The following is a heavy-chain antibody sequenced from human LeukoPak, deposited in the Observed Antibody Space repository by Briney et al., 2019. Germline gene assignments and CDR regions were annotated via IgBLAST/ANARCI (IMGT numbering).Heavy chain of an antibody. J-gene: IGHJ4*02. CDR3: AKGLSKSSSASYYTD. V-gene: IGHV3-9*01. CDR2: ISWNSGAI. Sequence: GGSLRLSCAASGFTFDDYAMHWVRQAPGKGLEWVSGISWNSGAIGYADSVKGRFTISRDNVKNSLYLQMNSLRAEDTALYYCAKGLSKSSSASYYTDWGQGTLVTVSS. D-gene: IGHD2-2*02. CDR1: GFTFDDYA.